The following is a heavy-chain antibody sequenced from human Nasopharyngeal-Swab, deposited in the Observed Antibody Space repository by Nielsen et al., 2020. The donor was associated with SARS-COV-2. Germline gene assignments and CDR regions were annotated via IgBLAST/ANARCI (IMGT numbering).Heavy chain of an antibody. V-gene: IGHV3-49*02. Sequence: WIRQPPGKGLEWVGFIRSKAYGGTTEYAASVKGRFTISRDDSKSIAYLQMNSLKTEDTAVYYCTRAELGAVAGVYYFDYWGQGTLDTVSS. CDR3: TRAELGAVAGVYYFDY. CDR2: IRSKAYGGTT. D-gene: IGHD6-19*01. J-gene: IGHJ4*02.